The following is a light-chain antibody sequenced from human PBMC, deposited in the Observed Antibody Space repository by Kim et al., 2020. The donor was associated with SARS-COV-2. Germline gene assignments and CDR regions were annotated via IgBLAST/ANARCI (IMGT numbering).Light chain of an antibody. J-gene: IGLJ2*01. CDR1: NIGSKS. CDR3: QVWDSSSDHPRV. CDR2: YDS. V-gene: IGLV3-21*04. Sequence: PGKTAGITCGGNNIGSKSVHWYQQKPGQAPVLVIYYDSDRPSGIPERFSGSNSGNTATLTISRVEAGDEADYYCQVWDSSSDHPRVFGGGTKLTVL.